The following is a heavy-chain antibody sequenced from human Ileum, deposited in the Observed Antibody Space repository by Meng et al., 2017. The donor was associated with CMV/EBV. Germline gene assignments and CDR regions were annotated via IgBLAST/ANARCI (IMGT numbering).Heavy chain of an antibody. Sequence: GGSLRLSCAASGFTFSSYSMNWVRQAPGKGLEWVSSISSSSSYIYYADSVKGRFTISRDNAKNSLYLQMNSLRAEDTAVYYCARSLPSYYYDSSGSEYSFDYWGQGTLVTVSS. V-gene: IGHV3-21*01. CDR3: ARSLPSYYYDSSGSEYSFDY. D-gene: IGHD3-22*01. CDR1: GFTFSSYS. CDR2: ISSSSSYI. J-gene: IGHJ4*02.